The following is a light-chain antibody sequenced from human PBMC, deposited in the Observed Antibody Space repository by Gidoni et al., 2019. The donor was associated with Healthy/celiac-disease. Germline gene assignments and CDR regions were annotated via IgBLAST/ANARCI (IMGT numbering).Light chain of an antibody. V-gene: IGKV3-15*01. Sequence: EIVMTQSPATLSVSQGERATLYCSASQRVSSNLAWYQQKPGQAPRLLIYVASTRDTGIPARFSGSWSGTEFTLTISSLQSEDFAVYYCHQYNNWLYTFGQGTKVEIK. J-gene: IGKJ2*01. CDR3: HQYNNWLYT. CDR2: VAS. CDR1: QRVSSN.